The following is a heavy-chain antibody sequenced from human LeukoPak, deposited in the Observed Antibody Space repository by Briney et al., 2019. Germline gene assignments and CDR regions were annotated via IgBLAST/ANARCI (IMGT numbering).Heavy chain of an antibody. J-gene: IGHJ6*02. CDR3: AGRYCSSTSCYESYYYYGMDV. CDR2: VYYSGST. V-gene: IGHV4-31*03. Sequence: SETLSLTCTVSGGSISSGGYYWSWIRQHPGKGLEWIGYVYYSGSTSYNPSLKSRVTISVDTSKNQFSLKLSSVTAADTAVYYCAGRYCSSTSCYESYYYYGMDVWGQGTTVTVSS. CDR1: GGSISSGGYY. D-gene: IGHD2-2*01.